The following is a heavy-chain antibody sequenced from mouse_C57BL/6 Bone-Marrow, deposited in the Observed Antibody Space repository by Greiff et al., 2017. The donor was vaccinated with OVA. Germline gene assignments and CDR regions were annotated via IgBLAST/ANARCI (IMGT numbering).Heavy chain of an antibody. Sequence: VQLQQPGAELVMPGASVKLSCKASGYTFTSYWMHWVKQRPGQGLEWIGELDPSDSYTNYNQKFKGKSTLTVDKSSSTAYMQLSSLTSEDSAVYYCAREVYYYGSSPYAMDYWGQGTSVTVSS. CDR1: GYTFTSYW. V-gene: IGHV1-69*01. D-gene: IGHD1-1*01. CDR2: LDPSDSYT. CDR3: AREVYYYGSSPYAMDY. J-gene: IGHJ4*01.